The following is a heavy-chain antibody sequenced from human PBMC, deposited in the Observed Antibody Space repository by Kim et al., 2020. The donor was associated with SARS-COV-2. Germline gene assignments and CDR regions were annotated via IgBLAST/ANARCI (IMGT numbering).Heavy chain of an antibody. Sequence: SETLSLTCTVSGGSISSYYWSWIRQPPGKGLEWIGYIYYSGSTNYNPSLKSRVTISVDTSKNQFSLKLSSVTAADTAVYYCARRDPLPGGWFDPWGQGTLGTVSS. CDR2: IYYSGST. V-gene: IGHV4-59*08. CDR3: ARRDPLPGGWFDP. J-gene: IGHJ5*02. D-gene: IGHD1-26*01. CDR1: GGSISSYY.